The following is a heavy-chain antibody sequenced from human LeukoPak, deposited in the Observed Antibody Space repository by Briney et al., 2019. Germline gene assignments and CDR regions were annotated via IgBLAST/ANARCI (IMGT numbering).Heavy chain of an antibody. CDR1: VFTFSSYV. CDR2: ISGSGGST. Sequence: PGGALRLSCAASVFTFSSYVMSWVRQAPGKGLEWVSAISGSGGSTYYADSVKGRFPISRDNSKNTLYLQMNSLRAEDTAVYYCAKRTRRYSSGWYVFDYWGQGTLVTVSS. V-gene: IGHV3-23*01. J-gene: IGHJ4*02. CDR3: AKRTRRYSSGWYVFDY. D-gene: IGHD6-19*01.